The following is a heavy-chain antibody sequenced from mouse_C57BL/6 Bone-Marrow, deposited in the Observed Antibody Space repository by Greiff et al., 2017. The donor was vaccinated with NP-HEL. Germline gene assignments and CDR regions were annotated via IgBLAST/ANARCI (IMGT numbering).Heavy chain of an antibody. CDR3: AREILRSNYFDY. D-gene: IGHD1-1*01. CDR1: GYTFTNYW. CDR2: IYPGGGYT. V-gene: IGHV1-63*01. J-gene: IGHJ2*01. Sequence: VKLVESGAELVRPGTSVKMSCKASGYTFTNYWIGWAKQRPGHGLEWIGDIYPGGGYTNYNEKFKGKATLTADKSSSTAYMQFSSLTSEDSAIYYCAREILRSNYFDYWGQGTTLTVSS.